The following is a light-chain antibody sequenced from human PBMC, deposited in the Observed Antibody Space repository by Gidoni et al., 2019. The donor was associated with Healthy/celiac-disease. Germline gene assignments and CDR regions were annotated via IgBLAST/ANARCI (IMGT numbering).Light chain of an antibody. CDR2: LGS. Sequence: DLVMTQSPLSLPVTPGEPASISCRSSQSLLHSNGYNYLDWYLQKPGQSPQLLIDLGSNRASGVPDRLSGSGSGTDFTLKISRVEAEDVGVYYCMQALQTPPTFGQGTRLEIK. CDR1: QSLLHSNGYNY. V-gene: IGKV2-28*01. J-gene: IGKJ5*01. CDR3: MQALQTPPT.